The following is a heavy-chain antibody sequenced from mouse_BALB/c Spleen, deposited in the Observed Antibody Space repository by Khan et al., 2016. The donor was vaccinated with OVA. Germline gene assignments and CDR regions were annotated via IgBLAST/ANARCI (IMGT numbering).Heavy chain of an antibody. D-gene: IGHD2-14*01. J-gene: IGHJ4*01. Sequence: QVQLQQSGAELARPGASVKMSCKASGYTFTSNTMHWVKQRPGQGLEWIGYINPRSSYTNYNQKFKAKATLTADKSSSTAYMQLSSLTSEDSAVYYCARRTTDYAMDYWGQGTSVTVSS. CDR2: INPRSSYT. CDR1: GYTFTSNT. CDR3: ARRTTDYAMDY. V-gene: IGHV1-4*01.